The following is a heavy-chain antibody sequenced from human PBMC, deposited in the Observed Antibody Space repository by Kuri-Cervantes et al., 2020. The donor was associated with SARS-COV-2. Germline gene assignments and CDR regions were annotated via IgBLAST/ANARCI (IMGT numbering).Heavy chain of an antibody. D-gene: IGHD2-8*01. V-gene: IGHV3-30*01. Sequence: GGSLRLSCAASGFTFSSCAMHWVRLAPGKGLEWVAIISYDGSNEYYADSVRGRFTISRDNSNNTLYLQVNSLRAEDTALYYCAKDRVGVLDSWGQGTQVTVSS. CDR1: GFTFSSCA. J-gene: IGHJ5*01. CDR3: AKDRVGVLDS. CDR2: ISYDGSNE.